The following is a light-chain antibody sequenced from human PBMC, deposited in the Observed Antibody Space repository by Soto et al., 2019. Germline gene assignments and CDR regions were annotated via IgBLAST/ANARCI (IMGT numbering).Light chain of an antibody. Sequence: DIPMTQSPSSLSASVGDRVTITCQASQDVSHYLNWYQQKPGKAPKLLIYDASNFVTGGASWCSRSRSCTKFSFTIISLQPAEVAAYYCRQFDNLLLFTFGRGTKVEIK. CDR1: QDVSHY. V-gene: IGKV1-33*01. J-gene: IGKJ3*01. CDR3: RQFDNLLLFT. CDR2: DAS.